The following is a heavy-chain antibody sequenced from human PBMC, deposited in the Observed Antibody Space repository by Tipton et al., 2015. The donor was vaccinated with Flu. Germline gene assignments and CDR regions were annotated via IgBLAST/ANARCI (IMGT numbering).Heavy chain of an antibody. CDR3: ARGGFWSGFPNDY. D-gene: IGHD3-3*01. CDR1: GYSFTSYW. J-gene: IGHJ4*02. V-gene: IGHV5-51*01. Sequence: QLVQSGAEVKKPGESLKMSCKDSGYSFTSYWIGWVRQMPGKGLEWMGIIWPGDSHTRYSPSFQGQVTISADKSISTAYLQWSSLKASDTAMYFCARGGFWSGFPNDYWGQGTLVTVSS. CDR2: IWPGDSHT.